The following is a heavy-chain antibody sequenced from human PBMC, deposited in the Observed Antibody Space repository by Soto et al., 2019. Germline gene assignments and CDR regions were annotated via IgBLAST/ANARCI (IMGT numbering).Heavy chain of an antibody. V-gene: IGHV3-30*18. CDR1: GFTFSSYG. CDR3: AKDLSAAGTDYYYYGMDV. CDR2: ISYDGSNK. Sequence: GGSLRLSCAASGFTFSSYGMHWVRQAPGKGLEWVAVISYDGSNKYYADSVKGRFTISRDNSKNTLYLQMNSLRAEDTAVYYCAKDLSAAGTDYYYYGMDVWGQGTTVTVSS. J-gene: IGHJ6*02. D-gene: IGHD6-19*01.